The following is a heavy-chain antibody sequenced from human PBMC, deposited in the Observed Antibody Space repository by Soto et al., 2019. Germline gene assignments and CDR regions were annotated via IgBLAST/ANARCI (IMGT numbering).Heavy chain of an antibody. CDR1: GFTFRNYD. V-gene: IGHV3-23*01. CDR2: ISGSGGVT. CDR3: EKDRQFRSYYESAGHYNN. D-gene: IGHD3-10*01. J-gene: IGHJ4*02. Sequence: EVQLLESGGGLVQPGGSLRLTCVASGFTFRNYDMRWVRQAPGKGLEWVSGISGSGGVTYYADSVKGRFTISRDNSKNTLYLQMNSLRANDTAVYYCEKDRQFRSYYESAGHYNNWGQGTLVTVSS.